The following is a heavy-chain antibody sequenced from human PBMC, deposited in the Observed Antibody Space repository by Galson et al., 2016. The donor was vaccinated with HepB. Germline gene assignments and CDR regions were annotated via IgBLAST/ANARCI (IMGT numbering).Heavy chain of an antibody. CDR3: ARTRTYDFWSAYSRVNHFDY. Sequence: SETLSLTCTVSSGSFSSYFWSWIRQPPGKGLEWIGYIYYSGSTNYNPSLKSRVTISVDTSKNQFSLKLSFVTAADTAVFYCARTRTYDFWSAYSRVNHFDYWGQGTLVTVSS. J-gene: IGHJ4*02. D-gene: IGHD3-3*01. V-gene: IGHV4-59*01. CDR1: SGSFSSYF. CDR2: IYYSGST.